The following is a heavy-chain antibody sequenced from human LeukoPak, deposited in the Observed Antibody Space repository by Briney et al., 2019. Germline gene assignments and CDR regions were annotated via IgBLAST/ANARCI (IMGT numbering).Heavy chain of an antibody. J-gene: IGHJ4*02. CDR1: GYSISSGYY. D-gene: IGHD3-16*01. Sequence: PSETLSLTCTVSGYSISSGYYWGWIRQPPGKGLEWIGSIYHSGSTYYNPSLKSRVTISVDTSKNQFSLKLSSVTAADTAVYYCASGGNDPGTSDYWGQGTLVTVPS. CDR3: ASGGNDPGTSDY. CDR2: IYHSGST. V-gene: IGHV4-38-2*02.